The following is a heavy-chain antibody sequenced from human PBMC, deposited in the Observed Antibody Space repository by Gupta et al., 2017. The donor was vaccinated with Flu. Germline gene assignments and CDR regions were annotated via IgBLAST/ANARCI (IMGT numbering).Heavy chain of an antibody. CDR3: TRDGHSSTFYNGMDV. CDR2: IRSNVYGGTT. Sequence: EVQLVESGGGLVHPGRSLRLSCTASGFTFGDYVMSCFRQAPGKGLGWVCFIRSNVYGGTTEYAASVKGRVTISRDDSKNVAYLQMNSLKTEDTAVYYCTRDGHSSTFYNGMDVWGQGTTVAVSS. J-gene: IGHJ6*02. V-gene: IGHV3-49*03. D-gene: IGHD2-2*01. CDR1: GFTFGDYV.